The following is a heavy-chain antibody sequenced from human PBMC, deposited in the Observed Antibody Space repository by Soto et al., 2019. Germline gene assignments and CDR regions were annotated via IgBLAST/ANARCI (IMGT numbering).Heavy chain of an antibody. D-gene: IGHD5-18*01. CDR1: GFSVTANY. Sequence: EVQVVESRGGVIQPGGSLRLSCEVSGFSVTANYMSWVRQAPEKGLEWVSVIYSGGSTYYVDSVKGRFSISRDISKNTLYLQMNSLRAEDTAVYYCHGYGYWGQGTLVTVSS. CDR3: HGYGY. CDR2: IYSGGST. V-gene: IGHV3-53*01. J-gene: IGHJ4*02.